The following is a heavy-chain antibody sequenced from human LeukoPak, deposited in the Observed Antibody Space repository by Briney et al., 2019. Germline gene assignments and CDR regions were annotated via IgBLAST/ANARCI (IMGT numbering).Heavy chain of an antibody. CDR1: GYTFTSYY. CDR2: INPSGGST. V-gene: IGHV1-46*01. J-gene: IGHJ4*02. CDR3: ARGNDIVVVPAAYFDY. Sequence: ASVKVSCKASGYTFTSYYMHWVRQAPGQGLEWMGIINPSGGSTSYAQKFQGRVTMTRDTSTSTVYMELSSLRSEDTAVYYCARGNDIVVVPAAYFDYWGQGTLVTVSS. D-gene: IGHD2-2*01.